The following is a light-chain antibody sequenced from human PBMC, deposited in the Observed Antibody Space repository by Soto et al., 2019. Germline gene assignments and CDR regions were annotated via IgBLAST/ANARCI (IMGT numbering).Light chain of an antibody. CDR3: QQYNNWPYT. Sequence: EIVMTHSPATLSLSPGERATLSCRASQSVRDNLAWYQQKPGQAPRLLIYGASTRATGIPARFSGSGSGTEFTLTINSLQSEDFALYFCQQYNNWPYTFGQGTKLEIK. J-gene: IGKJ2*01. V-gene: IGKV3-15*01. CDR1: QSVRDN. CDR2: GAS.